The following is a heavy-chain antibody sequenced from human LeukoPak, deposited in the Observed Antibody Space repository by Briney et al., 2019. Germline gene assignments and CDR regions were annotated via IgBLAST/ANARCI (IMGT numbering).Heavy chain of an antibody. J-gene: IGHJ4*02. V-gene: IGHV3-74*01. CDR2: INSDGSST. D-gene: IGHD6-19*01. CDR3: ASRKSSGLDY. Sequence: GGSLRLSCAASGFAFSSYWMHWVRQAPGKGLVWVSRINSDGSSTSYADSVKGRFPISRDNAKTTLYLQMNSLRAEDTAVYYCASRKSSGLDYWGQGTLVTVSS. CDR1: GFAFSSYW.